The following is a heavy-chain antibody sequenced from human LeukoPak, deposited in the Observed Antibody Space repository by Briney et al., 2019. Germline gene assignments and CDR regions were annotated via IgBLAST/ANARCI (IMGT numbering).Heavy chain of an antibody. CDR2: IIPIFGTA. V-gene: IGHV1-69*06. J-gene: IGHJ5*02. Sequence: LVKVSCKASGGTFSSYAISWVRQAPGQGLEWMGGIIPIFGTANYAQKFQGRVTITADKSTSTAYMELSSLRSEDTAVYYCARGGSEYQLLNWFDPWGQGTLVTVSS. CDR1: GGTFSSYA. D-gene: IGHD2-2*01. CDR3: ARGGSEYQLLNWFDP.